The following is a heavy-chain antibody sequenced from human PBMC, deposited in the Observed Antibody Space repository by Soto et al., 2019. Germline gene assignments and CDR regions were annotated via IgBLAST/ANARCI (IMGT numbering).Heavy chain of an antibody. V-gene: IGHV4-38-2*01. CDR3: ARAEGGDYVWGSFPPNWFDP. CDR1: GDSISSGSY. Sequence: LSFTCAVSGDSISSGSYWSWIRQPPGKGLEWIGSIYHRGTTYYNPSLKSRVSISVDTSNIQFSLKLSSVTAADTAVYYCARAEGGDYVWGSFPPNWFDPWGQGNLVTAPQ. J-gene: IGHJ5*02. D-gene: IGHD3-16*01. CDR2: IYHRGTT.